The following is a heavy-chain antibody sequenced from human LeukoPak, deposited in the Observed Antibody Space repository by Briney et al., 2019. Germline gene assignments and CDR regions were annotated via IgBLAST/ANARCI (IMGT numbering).Heavy chain of an antibody. V-gene: IGHV4-30-4*01. CDR2: IYYSGST. Sequence: PSQTLSLICTVSGGSISSGDYYWSWIRQPPGKGLEWIGYIYYSGSTYYNPSLKSRVTISVDTSKNQFSLKLSSVTAADTAVYYCARVPRTTVTDPFDYWGQGTLVTVSS. CDR3: ARVPRTTVTDPFDY. D-gene: IGHD4-17*01. CDR1: GGSISSGDYY. J-gene: IGHJ4*02.